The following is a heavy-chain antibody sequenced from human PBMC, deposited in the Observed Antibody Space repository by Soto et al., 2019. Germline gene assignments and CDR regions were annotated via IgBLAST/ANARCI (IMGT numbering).Heavy chain of an antibody. V-gene: IGHV4-59*01. CDR1: GGSISSYY. J-gene: IGHJ4*02. D-gene: IGHD4-17*01. CDR3: ARFPLTTVTTFDY. Sequence: SETLSLTCTVSGGSISSYYCSWIRQPPGRGLEWIGYIYYSGSTNYNPSLKSRVTISVDTSKNQFSLKLSSVTAADTAVYYCARFPLTTVTTFDYWGQGTLVTVSS. CDR2: IYYSGST.